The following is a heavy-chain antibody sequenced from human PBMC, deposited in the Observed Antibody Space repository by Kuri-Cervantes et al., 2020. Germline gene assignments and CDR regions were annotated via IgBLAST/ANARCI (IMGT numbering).Heavy chain of an antibody. D-gene: IGHD6-19*01. CDR1: GYTFTRYD. CDR3: ARDSSGWENYYYYGMDV. J-gene: IGHJ6*02. CDR2: MNPNSGNT. V-gene: IGHV1-8*01. Sequence: VQVSCKASGYTFTRYDINWVRQATGQGLEWMGWMNPNSGNTGYAQKFQGRVTMTRNTSISTAYMELSSRRSADTAVYYCARDSSGWENYYYYGMDVWGQGTTVTVSS.